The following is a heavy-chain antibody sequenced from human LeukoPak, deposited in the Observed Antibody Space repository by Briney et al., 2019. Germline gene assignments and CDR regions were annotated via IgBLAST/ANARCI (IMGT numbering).Heavy chain of an antibody. D-gene: IGHD1-26*01. J-gene: IGHJ4*02. CDR3: AKDSHSGTYFDS. CDR2: VSGSGGST. Sequence: GVSLRLSCAASGFTFSSYDMSWVRQAPGKGLEWVSAVSGSGGSTYYADSVKGRFTISRDNSKSTLFLQMNSLRAEDTAVYYCAKDSHSGTYFDSWGRGTLVTVSS. CDR1: GFTFSSYD. V-gene: IGHV3-23*01.